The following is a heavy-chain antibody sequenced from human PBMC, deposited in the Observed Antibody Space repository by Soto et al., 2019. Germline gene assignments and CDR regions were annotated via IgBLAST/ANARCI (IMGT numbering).Heavy chain of an antibody. CDR1: GYTLTELS. Sequence: ASVKVSCKVSGYTLTELSMHWVRQAPGKGLEWMGGFDPEDGETIYAQKFQGRVTMTEDTSTDTAYMELSSLRSEDTAVYYCAKVYYDSYYDSSAYYLPMGLDCWGQGTLVTVSS. CDR3: AKVYYDSYYDSSAYYLPMGLDC. V-gene: IGHV1-24*01. J-gene: IGHJ4*02. D-gene: IGHD3-22*01. CDR2: FDPEDGET.